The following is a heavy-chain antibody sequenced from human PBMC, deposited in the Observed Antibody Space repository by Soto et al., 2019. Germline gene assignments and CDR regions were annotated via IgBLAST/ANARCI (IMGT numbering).Heavy chain of an antibody. D-gene: IGHD4-17*01. CDR2: MNWGDDE. CDR1: GFSLNTAGVG. V-gene: IGHV2-5*02. J-gene: IGHJ4*02. CDR3: AHRRRYGDYNHFGY. Sequence: QITLKESGPTLVRPTQTLTLTCTVSGFSLNTAGVGVGWFRQPPGKALEWLALMNWGDDERYSPSLKSRLTITKDTSKYQVVLVMTNMSPADTATFYCAHRRRYGDYNHFGYWGQGILVTVSS.